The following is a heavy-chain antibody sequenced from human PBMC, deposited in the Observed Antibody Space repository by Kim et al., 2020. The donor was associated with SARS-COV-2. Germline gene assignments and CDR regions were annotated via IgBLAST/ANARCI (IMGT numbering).Heavy chain of an antibody. CDR3: ARKAYYYDSSGYVDAFDI. J-gene: IGHJ3*02. V-gene: IGHV1-18*01. CDR1: GYTFTSYG. CDR2: ISAYNGNT. D-gene: IGHD3-22*01. Sequence: ASVKVSCKASGYTFTSYGISWVRQAPGQGLEWMGWISAYNGNTNYAQKLQGRVTMTTDTSTSTAYMELRSLRSDDTAVYYCARKAYYYDSSGYVDAFDIWGQGTMVTVSS.